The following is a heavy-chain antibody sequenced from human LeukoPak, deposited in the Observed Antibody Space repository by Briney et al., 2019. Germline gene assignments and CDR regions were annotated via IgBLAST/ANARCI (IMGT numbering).Heavy chain of an antibody. D-gene: IGHD1-7*01. CDR1: GFTFKTYG. CDR3: ARKTTRNWFDP. V-gene: IGHV3-21*01. CDR2: ISSSSTFK. J-gene: IGHJ5*02. Sequence: GGSLRLSCAASGFTFKTYGMNWVRQAPGKGLEWVSSISSSSTFKYYADSVKGRFTISRDNAKNSLYLQMNSLRAEDTAVYYCARKTTRNWFDPWGQGTLVTVSS.